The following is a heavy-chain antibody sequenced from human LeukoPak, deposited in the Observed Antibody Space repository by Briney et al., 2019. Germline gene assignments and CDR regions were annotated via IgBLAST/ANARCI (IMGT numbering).Heavy chain of an antibody. CDR2: ISGSGGST. Sequence: GGSLRLSCAASGFTFSSYAMSWVRQAPGKGLEWVSAISGSGGSTYYADSVKGRFTISRDNSKNTLYLQMNSLRAEDTAVYYCAKVDSSSWRRPLDYWGQGTLVTVSS. CDR3: AKVDSSSWRRPLDY. CDR1: GFTFSSYA. V-gene: IGHV3-23*01. J-gene: IGHJ4*02. D-gene: IGHD6-13*01.